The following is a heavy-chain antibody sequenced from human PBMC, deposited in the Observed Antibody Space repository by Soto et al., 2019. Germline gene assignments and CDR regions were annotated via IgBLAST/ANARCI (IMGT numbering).Heavy chain of an antibody. CDR1: GFTFSSYW. V-gene: IGHV3-7*01. CDR3: AIAIVATSNHSYYIDV. J-gene: IGHJ6*03. D-gene: IGHD5-12*01. Sequence: EVQLLESGGGVVQPGGSLRLSCAASGFTFSSYWVSWVRQAPGKGLEWVANIKQDGSEKYYVDSVKCRFTMPSDNAKNSLYMQMNSLRAANTAVYYCAIAIVATSNHSYYIDVWGKGTTVTVSS. CDR2: IKQDGSEK.